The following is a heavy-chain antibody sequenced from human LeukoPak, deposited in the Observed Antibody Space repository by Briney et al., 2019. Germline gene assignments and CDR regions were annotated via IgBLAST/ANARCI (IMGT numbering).Heavy chain of an antibody. V-gene: IGHV4-61*02. CDR3: PRSDEGPSYYYYMDV. J-gene: IGHJ6*03. CDR1: GGSISSGSYY. CDR2: IYTSGST. Sequence: SETLSLTCTVSGGSISSGSYYWSWIRQPAGKGLEWIGRIYTSGSTNYNPSLKSRVTISVDTSKNQFSLKLSSVTAADTAVYYCPRSDEGPSYYYYMDVWGNGTTVTVSS.